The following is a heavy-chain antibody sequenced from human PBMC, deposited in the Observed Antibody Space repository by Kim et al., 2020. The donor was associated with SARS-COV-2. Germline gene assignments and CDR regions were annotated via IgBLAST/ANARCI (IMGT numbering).Heavy chain of an antibody. Sequence: SETLSLTCGVSGGSLSGHSWNWIRQPPGKGLEWIGEISYDGTITLNPSLGSRVTISLDPYKNEFSLMLTPVTAADTAVYYFAGRGYCTYSCSFDYWGQGT. V-gene: IGHV4-34*01. CDR2: ISYDGTI. D-gene: IGHD2-8*01. CDR1: GGSLSGHS. CDR3: AGRGYCTYSCSFDY. J-gene: IGHJ4*02.